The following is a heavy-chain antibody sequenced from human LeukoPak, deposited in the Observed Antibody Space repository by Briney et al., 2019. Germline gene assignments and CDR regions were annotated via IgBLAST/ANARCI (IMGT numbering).Heavy chain of an antibody. J-gene: IGHJ3*02. CDR1: GGSISSHY. CDR3: ARRSQGAFDI. Sequence: SSETLSLTCTASGGSISSHYWSWIRQPPGKGLEWIGYIYFSGSTKYNPSLKSRATMSVDTSKNQFSLKLSSVTAADTAVYYCARRSQGAFDIWGQGTMVTVSS. CDR2: IYFSGST. V-gene: IGHV4-59*11.